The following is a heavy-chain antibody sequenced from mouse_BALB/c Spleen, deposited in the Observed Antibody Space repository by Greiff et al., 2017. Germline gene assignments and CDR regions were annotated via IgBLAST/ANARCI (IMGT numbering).Heavy chain of an antibody. CDR1: GFNIKDYY. V-gene: IGHV14-4*02. J-gene: IGHJ4*01. Sequence: EVMLVESGAELVRSGASVKLSCTASGFNIKDYYMHWVKQRPEQGLEWIGWIDPENGDTEYAPKFQGKATMTADTSSNTAYLQLSSLTSEDTAVYYCNTQTARARAMDYWGQGTSVTVSS. CDR2: IDPENGDT. CDR3: NTQTARARAMDY. D-gene: IGHD3-2*01.